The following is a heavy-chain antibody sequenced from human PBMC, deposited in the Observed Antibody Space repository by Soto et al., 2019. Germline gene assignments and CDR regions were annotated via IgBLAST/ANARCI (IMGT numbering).Heavy chain of an antibody. J-gene: IGHJ6*02. Sequence: QVQLVQSGAEVKKPGSSVKVSCTASGGTFSSYAISWVRQAPGQGLEWMGGIIPISGTANSAQKFQGRVTITADESTSTAYMELSSLRSEDTAVYYCARSQGSSTSLEIYYYYYYGMDVWGQGTTVTVSS. D-gene: IGHD2-2*01. CDR3: ARSQGSSTSLEIYYYYYYGMDV. V-gene: IGHV1-69*01. CDR1: GGTFSSYA. CDR2: IIPISGTA.